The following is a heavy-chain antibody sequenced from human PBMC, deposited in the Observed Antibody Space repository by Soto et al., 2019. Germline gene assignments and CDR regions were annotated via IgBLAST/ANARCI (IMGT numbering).Heavy chain of an antibody. V-gene: IGHV4-34*01. CDR2: INHSGST. D-gene: IGHD3-10*01. J-gene: IGHJ5*02. CDR3: ARGPLMGYYYGSGSYWRSLSWFDP. CDR1: GGSFSGYY. Sequence: KASETLSLTCAVYGGSFSGYYWSWMRQPPGKGLEWIGEINHSGSTNYNPSLKSRVTISVDTSRNQFSLKLSSVTAADTAVYYCARGPLMGYYYGSGSYWRSLSWFDPWGQGTLVTVSS.